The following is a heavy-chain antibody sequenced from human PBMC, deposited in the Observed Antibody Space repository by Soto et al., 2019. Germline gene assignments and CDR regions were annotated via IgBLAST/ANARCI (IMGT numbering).Heavy chain of an antibody. CDR1: GGSLSGYY. Sequence: QVQLQQWGAGLLKPSETLSLNCAVSGGSLSGYYWSWIRQPPGKGLEWIEEGKDGGHTNYSPSLRGRVTISSDTANNQFSLRLNSVTAADTGVYYCARGQEGVVATHWDQGSLVTVSS. D-gene: IGHD5-12*01. CDR2: GKDGGHT. CDR3: ARGQEGVVATH. V-gene: IGHV4-34*01. J-gene: IGHJ4*02.